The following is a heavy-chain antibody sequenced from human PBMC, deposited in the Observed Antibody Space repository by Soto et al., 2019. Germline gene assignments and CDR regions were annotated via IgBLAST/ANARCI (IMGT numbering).Heavy chain of an antibody. V-gene: IGHV1-8*01. J-gene: IGHJ6*02. CDR1: GYTFTSYD. CDR3: ARDTLPPASDYYYYYGMDV. CDR2: MNPNSGNT. Sequence: VKVSCKASGYTFTSYDINWVRQATGQGLEWMGWMNPNSGNTGYAQKFQGRVTMTRNTSISTAYMELSSLRSEDTAVYYCARDTLPPASDYYYYYGMDVWGQGTTVTVSS. D-gene: IGHD2-2*02.